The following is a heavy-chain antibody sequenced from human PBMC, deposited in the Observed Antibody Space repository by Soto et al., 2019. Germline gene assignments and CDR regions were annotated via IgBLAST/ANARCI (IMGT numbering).Heavy chain of an antibody. CDR3: ARVRGRSGYYGPHYYYYGMDV. CDR2: INHSGST. J-gene: IGHJ6*02. D-gene: IGHD3-22*01. CDR1: GGSFSGYY. Sequence: SETLSLTCAVYGGSFSGYYWSWIRQPPGKGLEWIGEINHSGSTNYNPSLKSRVTISVDTSKNQFSLKLSSVTAADTAVYYCARVRGRSGYYGPHYYYYGMDVWGQGTTVTVSS. V-gene: IGHV4-34*01.